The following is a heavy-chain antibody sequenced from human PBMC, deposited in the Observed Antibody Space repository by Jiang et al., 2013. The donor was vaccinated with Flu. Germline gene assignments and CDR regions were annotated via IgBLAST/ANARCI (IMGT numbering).Heavy chain of an antibody. V-gene: IGHV4-59*11. Sequence: TVSGDSITSHYWGWIRQPPGRDWSGLGISLIWGHQLQPSLKSRVTTSVDTSKNQFSLSLTSVTAADTAVYYCAREQQWLVPDYWGQGTLVTVSS. CDR2: SLIWGH. D-gene: IGHD6-19*01. CDR1: GDSITSHY. CDR3: AREQQWLVPDY. J-gene: IGHJ4*02.